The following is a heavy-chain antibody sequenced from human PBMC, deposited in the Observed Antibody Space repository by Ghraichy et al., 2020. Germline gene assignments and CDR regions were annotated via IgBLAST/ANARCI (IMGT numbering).Heavy chain of an antibody. J-gene: IGHJ4*02. Sequence: SETLSLTCTVSGVSISSSFWSWIRQPAGKGLEYIGRIYNNGNTKYNPSLKSRVTRSVDTSKNEFSLKLTSVTAADTAVYYCARCFRDYGEYFDYWGQGTLVTVSS. CDR3: ARCFRDYGEYFDY. CDR1: GVSISSSF. V-gene: IGHV4-4*07. D-gene: IGHD4-17*01. CDR2: IYNNGNT.